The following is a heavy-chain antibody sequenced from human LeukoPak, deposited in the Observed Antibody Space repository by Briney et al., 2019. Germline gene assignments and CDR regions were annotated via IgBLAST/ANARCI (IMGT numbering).Heavy chain of an antibody. V-gene: IGHV3-23*01. CDR2: ISSSSSYI. J-gene: IGHJ4*02. CDR1: GFTSSSYA. Sequence: PGGSLRLSCAASGFTSSSYAMSWVRQAPGKGLEWVSSISSSSSYIYYADSVKGRFSISRDNSKNTLYLQMSDLRAEDTAVYYCAKITMATTPNYWGQGTLVTVSS. CDR3: AKITMATTPNY. D-gene: IGHD3-10*01.